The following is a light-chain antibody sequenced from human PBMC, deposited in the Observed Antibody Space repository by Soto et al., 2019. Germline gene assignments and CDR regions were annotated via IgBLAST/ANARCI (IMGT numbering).Light chain of an antibody. Sequence: EIVLTQSPGTLSLSPGERATLSCRASQSVSSTYLAWYQHKPGQAPRLLVYGASSRATGIPDRFSGSGSGTDFTLTISRLEPEDFSVYYCQQYAGSPWTFGQGTKVESK. V-gene: IGKV3-20*01. CDR3: QQYAGSPWT. CDR1: QSVSSTY. J-gene: IGKJ1*01. CDR2: GAS.